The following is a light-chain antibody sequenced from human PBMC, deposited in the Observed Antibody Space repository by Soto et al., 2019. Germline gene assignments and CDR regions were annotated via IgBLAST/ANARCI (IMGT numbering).Light chain of an antibody. J-gene: IGKJ4*01. Sequence: DIQMTQSPSSLSASVGDRVTITCQASQDISNYLNWYQQKPGKAPKLLIYDASNLETGVPSRFSGRGYGTDFTFTISSLQPEDIATYYCQQYDNLLLPFGGGTKVEIK. CDR2: DAS. CDR3: QQYDNLLLP. V-gene: IGKV1-33*01. CDR1: QDISNY.